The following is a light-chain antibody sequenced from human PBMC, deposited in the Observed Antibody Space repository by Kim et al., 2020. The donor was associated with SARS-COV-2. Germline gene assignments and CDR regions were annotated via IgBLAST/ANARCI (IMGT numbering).Light chain of an antibody. J-gene: IGLJ1*01. Sequence: GQRITISCFGSLSDNESIYVPWYQRVPGTAPKVLIYRNNRRPSGVPERFSGSKSGASASLAISGLRPEDEADYYCATWDDSLSEYVFGAGTKVTVL. CDR1: LSDNESIY. V-gene: IGLV1-47*01. CDR2: RNN. CDR3: ATWDDSLSEYV.